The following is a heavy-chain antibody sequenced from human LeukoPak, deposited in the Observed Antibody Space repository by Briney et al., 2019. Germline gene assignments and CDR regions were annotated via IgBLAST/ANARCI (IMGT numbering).Heavy chain of an antibody. V-gene: IGHV4-59*01. CDR1: GGSISSYY. Sequence: SETLSLTCTVSGGSISSYYWSWIRQPPGRGLEWIGYIYYSRSTNYNPSLKSRVTISVDTSKNQFSLKLSSVTAADTAVYYCARGYCSGGSCYPYYYYGMDVWGQGTTVTVSS. CDR2: IYYSRST. J-gene: IGHJ6*02. D-gene: IGHD2-15*01. CDR3: ARGYCSGGSCYPYYYYGMDV.